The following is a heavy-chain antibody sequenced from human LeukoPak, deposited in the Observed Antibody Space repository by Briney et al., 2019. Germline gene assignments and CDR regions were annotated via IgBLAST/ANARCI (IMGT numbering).Heavy chain of an antibody. Sequence: SETLSLTCTVSGGSIYSSRYYWGWIRQPPGKGLEWIGSLFYGGSTYYNPSLKSRVSTSVDSSKDQFSLRLSSVTAADTAVYYCASSVAGTESFDYWGQGTLSPSPQ. J-gene: IGHJ4*02. CDR1: GGSIYSSRYY. D-gene: IGHD6-19*01. CDR3: ASSVAGTESFDY. V-gene: IGHV4-39*01. CDR2: LFYGGST.